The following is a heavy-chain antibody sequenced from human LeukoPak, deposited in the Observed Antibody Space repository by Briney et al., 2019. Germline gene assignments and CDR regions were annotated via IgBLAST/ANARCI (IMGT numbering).Heavy chain of an antibody. D-gene: IGHD6-13*01. J-gene: IGHJ1*01. V-gene: IGHV1-2*06. CDR3: ARGPLRGAAAGTTYFQH. Sequence: ASVKVTCKASGYTFTGYYMHWVRQAPGQGLEWMGRINRNSGGTNYAQKFQGRVTMTRDTSISTAYMELSRLRSDDTAVYYCARGPLRGAAAGTTYFQHWGQGTLVTVSS. CDR2: INRNSGGT. CDR1: GYTFTGYY.